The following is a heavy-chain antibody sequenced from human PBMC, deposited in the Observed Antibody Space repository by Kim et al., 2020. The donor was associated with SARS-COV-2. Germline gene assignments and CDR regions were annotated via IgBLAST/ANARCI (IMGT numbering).Heavy chain of an antibody. V-gene: IGHV4-39*01. CDR3: ARHGGGSIVLVVDAAYVDY. CDR2: IYYSGTT. Sequence: SETLSLTCTVSGGSISSSSYYWVWIRQPPGKGREWIGTIYYSGTTYYNPSLKRRVTISVDTSKNQFSLKLSSVTAADTAVYYCARHGGGSIVLVVDAAYVDYGGQGTLDTVSS. J-gene: IGHJ4*02. D-gene: IGHD2-8*02. CDR1: GGSISSSSYY.